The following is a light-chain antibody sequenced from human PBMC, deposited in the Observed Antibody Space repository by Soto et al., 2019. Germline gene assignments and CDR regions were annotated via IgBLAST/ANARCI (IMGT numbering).Light chain of an antibody. Sequence: DIQMTQSPSTLSASVGDRVTITCRASQSISSWLAWYQQKPGKAPKLLIYKESSLQSGVPSRFSGSGSGTAFALTISSLPPDDFATYYCQQYNSYSTFGQGTKVEI. CDR2: KES. V-gene: IGKV1-5*03. CDR3: QQYNSYST. CDR1: QSISSW. J-gene: IGKJ1*01.